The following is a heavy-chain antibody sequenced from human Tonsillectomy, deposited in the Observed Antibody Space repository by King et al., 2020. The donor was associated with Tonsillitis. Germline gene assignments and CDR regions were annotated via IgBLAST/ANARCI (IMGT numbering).Heavy chain of an antibody. Sequence: VQLVESGAEVKKPGESLKISCKGTGYSFSNYWIGWVRQMPGKGLEWMGIIYPGDSDTRYGPSFQGKVTISADKSISTAYMQWSGLKASDTAMYYCARHQSYYVSVSYFAEIDYWGQGTLLTVSS. J-gene: IGHJ4*02. CDR1: GYSFSNYW. D-gene: IGHD3-10*01. V-gene: IGHV5-51*01. CDR3: ARHQSYYVSVSYFAEIDY. CDR2: IYPGDSDT.